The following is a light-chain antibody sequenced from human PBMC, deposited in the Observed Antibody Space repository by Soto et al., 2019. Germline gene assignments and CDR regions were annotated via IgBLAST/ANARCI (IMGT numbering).Light chain of an antibody. V-gene: IGKV3-20*01. CDR1: QSVFSRY. CDR3: QQYGSSPPT. J-gene: IGKJ4*01. Sequence: EIVLTQSPGTLSLSPGERATLSCRASQSVFSRYLAWYQQKPGQAPRLPISGASSRATGIADRLSGSGSETDFSLTISRLEAEDFAVYYCQQYGSSPPTLGGGTKVEIK. CDR2: GAS.